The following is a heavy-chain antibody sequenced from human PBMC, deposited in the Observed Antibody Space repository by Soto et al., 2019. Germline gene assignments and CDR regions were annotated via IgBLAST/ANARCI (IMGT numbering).Heavy chain of an antibody. CDR1: GYTFTSYA. D-gene: IGHD5-12*01. Sequence: QVQLVQSGAEVKKPGASVKVSCKASGYTFTSYAMHWVRQAPGQRLEWMGWINAGNGNTKYSQKFQGRVTITRDTSASTAYMELSSLRSEDTAVYYCARAIGGFYYFDSWGQGTLVTVSS. V-gene: IGHV1-3*01. J-gene: IGHJ4*02. CDR3: ARAIGGFYYFDS. CDR2: INAGNGNT.